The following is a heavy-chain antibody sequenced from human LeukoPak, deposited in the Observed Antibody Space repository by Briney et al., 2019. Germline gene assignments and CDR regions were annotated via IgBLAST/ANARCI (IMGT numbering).Heavy chain of an antibody. CDR3: ARAPLTIFGVVIRLDY. D-gene: IGHD3-3*01. Sequence: GASVKVSCKASGYTFTGYYMHWVRQAPGQGLEWMGWINPNSGGTNYAQKFQGRVTMTRDTSISTAYMELSRLRSDDTAVYYCARAPLTIFGVVIRLDYWGQGTLVTVS. J-gene: IGHJ4*02. V-gene: IGHV1-2*02. CDR2: INPNSGGT. CDR1: GYTFTGYY.